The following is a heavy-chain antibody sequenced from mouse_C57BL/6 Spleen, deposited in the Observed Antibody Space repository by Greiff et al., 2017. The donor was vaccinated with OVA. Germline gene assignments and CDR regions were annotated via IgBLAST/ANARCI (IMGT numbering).Heavy chain of an antibody. Sequence: QVQLQQPGAELVKPGASVKLSCKASGYTFTSYWMHWVKQRPGQGLEWIGMIHPNSGSTNYNEKFKSKATLTVDKSSSTAYMQLSSLTSEDAAVYYCARHGGVGFDVWGTGTTVTVSS. CDR3: ARHGGVGFDV. V-gene: IGHV1-64*01. J-gene: IGHJ1*03. CDR1: GYTFTSYW. CDR2: IHPNSGST.